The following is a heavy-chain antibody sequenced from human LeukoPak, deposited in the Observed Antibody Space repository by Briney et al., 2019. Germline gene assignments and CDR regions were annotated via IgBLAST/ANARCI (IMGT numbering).Heavy chain of an antibody. D-gene: IGHD6-13*01. V-gene: IGHV3-48*01. CDR1: GFTFSSYS. CDR3: ARGYSSSWSLSYYYYYMDV. CDR2: ISSSSSTI. J-gene: IGHJ6*03. Sequence: PGGSLRLSCAASGFTFSSYSMNRVRQAPGKGLEWVSYISSSSSTIYYADSVKGRFTISRDNAKNSLYLQMNSLRAEDTAVYYCARGYSSSWSLSYYYYYMDVWGKGTTVTVSS.